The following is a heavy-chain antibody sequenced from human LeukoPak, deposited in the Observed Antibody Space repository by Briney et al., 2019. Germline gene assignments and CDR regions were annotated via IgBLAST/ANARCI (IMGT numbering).Heavy chain of an antibody. Sequence: ASVKVSCKPSGYIFTGYYIHWARQAPGQGLEWMGIINPSGGSTSYAQKFQGRVTMTRDTSTSTVYMELSSLRSEDTAVYYCARDLVRGVKLGWFDPWGQGTLVTVSS. V-gene: IGHV1-46*01. CDR2: INPSGGST. CDR3: ARDLVRGVKLGWFDP. D-gene: IGHD3-10*01. CDR1: GYIFTGYY. J-gene: IGHJ5*02.